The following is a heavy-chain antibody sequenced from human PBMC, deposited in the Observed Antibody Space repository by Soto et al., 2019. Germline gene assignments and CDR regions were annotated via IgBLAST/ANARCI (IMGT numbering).Heavy chain of an antibody. V-gene: IGHV3-74*01. Sequence: GGSLRLSCAASGFTFSSYWMHWVRQAPGKGLVWVSRINSDGSSTSYADSVKGRFTISRDNAKNTLYLQMNSLRAEDTAVYYCARGLKLDYYDSSGPPTPSWGQGTLVTVSS. CDR2: INSDGSST. CDR1: GFTFSSYW. J-gene: IGHJ5*02. CDR3: ARGLKLDYYDSSGPPTPS. D-gene: IGHD3-22*01.